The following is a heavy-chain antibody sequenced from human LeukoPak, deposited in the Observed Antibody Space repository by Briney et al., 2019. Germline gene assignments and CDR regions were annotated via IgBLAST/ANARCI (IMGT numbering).Heavy chain of an antibody. CDR2: IYPGDSDT. CDR1: GYSSTSYW. CDR3: ARLEHSNYIDY. J-gene: IGHJ4*02. V-gene: IGHV5-51*01. D-gene: IGHD4-11*01. Sequence: GESLKISCKISGYSSTSYWIGWVRQMPGKGLEWMGIIYPGDSDTRYSPSFEGQVSISADRSISTAYLQWSSLKASDTAMYYCARLEHSNYIDYWGQGTLVTVSS.